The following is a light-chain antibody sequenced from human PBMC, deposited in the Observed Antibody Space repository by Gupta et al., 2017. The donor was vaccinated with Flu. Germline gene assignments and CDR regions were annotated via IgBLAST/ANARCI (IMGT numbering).Light chain of an antibody. Sequence: SSALTQDPAVSVALGQTVRSTCQGDSLRSYYANWYQQKPGQAPVLVNYGKNNRPSEIPDRFSGSSSGNTASLTITGAQAEDEAAYYCDSRDSSTNHLRKFGVVTKLTVL. CDR2: GKN. CDR1: SLRSYY. V-gene: IGLV3-19*01. J-gene: IGLJ3*02. CDR3: DSRDSSTNHLRK.